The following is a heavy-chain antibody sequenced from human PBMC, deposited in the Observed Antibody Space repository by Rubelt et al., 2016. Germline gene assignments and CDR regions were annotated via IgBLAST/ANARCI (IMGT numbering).Heavy chain of an antibody. D-gene: IGHD3-3*01. CDR2: SAYNGNT. CDR3: ARAHGVTIFGVVIRDWDYYYGMDV. J-gene: IGHJ6*02. Sequence: SAYNGNTNYARKLQGRVTMTTDTSTSTAYMELRSLRSDDTAVYYCARAHGVTIFGVVIRDWDYYYGMDVWGQGTTVTVSS. V-gene: IGHV1-18*01.